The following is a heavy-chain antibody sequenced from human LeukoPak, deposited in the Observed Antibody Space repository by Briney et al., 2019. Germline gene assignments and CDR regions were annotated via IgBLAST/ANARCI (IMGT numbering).Heavy chain of an antibody. CDR2: IKQDGSEK. CDR1: GFTFSSYW. J-gene: IGHJ4*02. V-gene: IGHV3-7*01. D-gene: IGHD3-22*01. CDR3: ARDQHRRIVVVNSLTE. Sequence: PGGSLRLSCAASGFTFSSYWMSWVRQAPGKGLEWVANIKQDGSEKYYVDSVKGRFTISRDNAKNSLYLQMNSLRAEDTAVYYCARDQHRRIVVVNSLTEWGQGTLVTVSS.